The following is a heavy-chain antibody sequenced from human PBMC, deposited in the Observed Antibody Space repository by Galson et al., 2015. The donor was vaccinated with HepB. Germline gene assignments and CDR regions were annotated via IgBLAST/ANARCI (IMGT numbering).Heavy chain of an antibody. D-gene: IGHD6-13*01. CDR3: ATSRRRAAAGTRDDY. Sequence: SCKVSGYTLTELSMHWVRQAPGKGLEWMGGFDLEGGETIYAQKFQGRVTMTEDTSTDTAYMELSSLRSEDTAVYYCATSRRRAAAGTRDDYWGQGTLVTVSS. V-gene: IGHV1-24*01. CDR1: GYTLTELS. J-gene: IGHJ4*02. CDR2: FDLEGGET.